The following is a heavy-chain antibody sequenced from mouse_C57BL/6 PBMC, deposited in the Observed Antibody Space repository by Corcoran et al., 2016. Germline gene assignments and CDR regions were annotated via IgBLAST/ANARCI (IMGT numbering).Heavy chain of an antibody. V-gene: IGHV9-3*01. CDR3: ARRDYGDRYYYAMDY. D-gene: IGHD1-1*01. J-gene: IGHJ4*01. Sequence: QIQLVQSGPELKKPGETVKISCKASGYTFTTYGMSWVKQAPGKGLKWMGWINTYSGVPTYADDFKGRFAFSLETSASTAYLQINNLKNEDTATYFCARRDYGDRYYYAMDYWGQGTSVTVYS. CDR1: GYTFTTYG. CDR2: INTYSGVP.